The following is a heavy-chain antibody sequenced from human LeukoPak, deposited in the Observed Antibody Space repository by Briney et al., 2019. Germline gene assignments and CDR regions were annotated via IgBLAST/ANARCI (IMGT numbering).Heavy chain of an antibody. D-gene: IGHD3-10*01. CDR2: TYYRSKWYN. CDR1: GVSVSSNSAA. J-gene: IGHJ6*04. CDR3: ARLVTMVRGPYVYYYYGMDV. Sequence: SQTLSLTCAISGVSVSSNSAAWNWIRQSPSRGLEWLGRTYYRSKWYNDYAVSVKSRITINPDTSKNQFSLQLNSVTPEDTAVYYCARLVTMVRGPYVYYYYGMDVWGKGTTVTVSS. V-gene: IGHV6-1*01.